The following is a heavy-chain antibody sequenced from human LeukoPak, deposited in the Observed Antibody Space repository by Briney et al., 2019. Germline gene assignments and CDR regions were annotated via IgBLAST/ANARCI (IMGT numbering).Heavy chain of an antibody. V-gene: IGHV6-1*01. CDR2: TYCRSKWYN. CDR3: ARRYSGMTVALFQS. D-gene: IGHD6-19*01. J-gene: IGHJ4*02. Sequence: SQTLSLTCAISGDSVSSNSASWNWIRQSPSGGLEWLGRTYCRSKWYNDYAASVRGRITINADTSNNQVSLHLNSVTPEDTAVYSRARRYSGMTVALFQSWGQGTLVTASS. CDR1: GDSVSSNSAS.